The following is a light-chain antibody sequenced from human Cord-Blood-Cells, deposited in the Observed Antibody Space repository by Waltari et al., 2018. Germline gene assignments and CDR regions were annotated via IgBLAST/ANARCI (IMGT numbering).Light chain of an antibody. CDR3: RVWDSSSDHWV. J-gene: IGLJ3*02. V-gene: IGLV3-21*04. CDR1: NSGSKS. CDR2: YDS. Sequence: SYVLTQPPSVSVAPGKTARITCGGNNSGSKSVHWYQQKPGQAPVLVIYYDSDRPSGIPERFSGSNSGNTATLTTSRVEAGDEADYYCRVWDSSSDHWVFGGGTKLTVL.